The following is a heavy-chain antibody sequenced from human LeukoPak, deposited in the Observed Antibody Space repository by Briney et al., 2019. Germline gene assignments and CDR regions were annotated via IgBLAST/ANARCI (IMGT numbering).Heavy chain of an antibody. Sequence: ASVKVSCKASGGTFSSYAISWVRQAPGQGLEWMGWINPNSGGTNYAQKFQGRVTMTRDTSISTAYMELSRLRSDDTAVYYCARDFRGIVGATWGIGYWGQGTLVTVSS. CDR3: ARDFRGIVGATWGIGY. J-gene: IGHJ4*02. D-gene: IGHD1-26*01. CDR2: INPNSGGT. CDR1: GGTFSSYA. V-gene: IGHV1-2*02.